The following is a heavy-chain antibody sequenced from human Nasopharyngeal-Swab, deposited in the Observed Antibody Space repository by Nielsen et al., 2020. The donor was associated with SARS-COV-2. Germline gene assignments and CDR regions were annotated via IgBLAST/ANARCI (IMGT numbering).Heavy chain of an antibody. J-gene: IGHJ4*02. CDR2: ISYDGSNK. Sequence: GESLKIYCAASGFTFSSYAMHWVRQAPGKGLEWVAVISYDGSNKYYADSVKGRFTISRDNSKNTLYLQMNSLRAEDTAVYYCAREDGDSSPFDYWGQGTLVTVSS. CDR3: AREDGDSSPFDY. CDR1: GFTFSSYA. V-gene: IGHV3-30-3*01. D-gene: IGHD4-17*01.